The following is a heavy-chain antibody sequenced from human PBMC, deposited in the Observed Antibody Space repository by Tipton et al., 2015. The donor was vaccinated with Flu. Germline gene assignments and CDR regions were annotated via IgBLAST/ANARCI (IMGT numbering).Heavy chain of an antibody. CDR2: IHRGGSP. V-gene: IGHV4-38-2*01. D-gene: IGHD3-10*02. J-gene: IGHJ4*02. CDR1: GDSLGSNYF. Sequence: TLSLTCSLSGDSLGSNYFWGWIRQPPGKGLEWIGNIHRGGSPYYNPSLRSRVTMSVDTSKNQFYLRLSSVTAADTAVYYCARHTGDSVRGVIDYWGQGTLVTVSS. CDR3: ARHTGDSVRGVIDY.